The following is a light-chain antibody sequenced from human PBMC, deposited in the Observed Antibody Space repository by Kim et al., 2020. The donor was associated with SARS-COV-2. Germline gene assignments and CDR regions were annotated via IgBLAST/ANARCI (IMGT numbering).Light chain of an antibody. Sequence: GQSITISCTGTSSDVGGYNYFSWYQQHPGKAPKLMIYDVSNRPSGVSTRFSGSKSGNTASLTISGLQAEDEADYYCSSYTSSSTYVFGTGTKVTVL. V-gene: IGLV2-14*03. CDR2: DVS. CDR1: SSDVGGYNY. CDR3: SSYTSSSTYV. J-gene: IGLJ1*01.